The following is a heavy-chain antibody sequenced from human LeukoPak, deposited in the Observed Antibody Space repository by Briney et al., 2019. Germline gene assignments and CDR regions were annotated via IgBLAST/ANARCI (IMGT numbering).Heavy chain of an antibody. CDR3: ARGGVVPAAIGGYYYYYYYMDV. CDR1: GGTFSSYA. D-gene: IGHD2-2*01. Sequence: SVKVSCKASGGTFSSYAISWVRQAPGQGLEWMGGIIPIFGTANYAQKFQGRVTITTDESTSTAYMELSSLRSEDTAVYYCARGGVVPAAIGGYYYYYYYMDVWGKGTTVTVSS. V-gene: IGHV1-69*05. J-gene: IGHJ6*03. CDR2: IIPIFGTA.